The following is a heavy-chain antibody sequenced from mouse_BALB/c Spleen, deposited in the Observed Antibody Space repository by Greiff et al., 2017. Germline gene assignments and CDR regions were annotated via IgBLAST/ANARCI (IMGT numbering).Heavy chain of an antibody. J-gene: IGHJ3*01. CDR3: ARDGRLPHWFAY. V-gene: IGHV3-6*02. CDR1: GYSFTSGYY. D-gene: IGHD1-2*01. Sequence: DVQLQESGPGLVKPSQSLSLSCSVTGYSFTSGYYWNWIRQFPGNNLEWMGYISYDGSNNYNPSLKNRISITRDTSKNQFFLKLNSVTTEDTATYYCARDGRLPHWFAYWGQGTLVTVSA. CDR2: ISYDGSN.